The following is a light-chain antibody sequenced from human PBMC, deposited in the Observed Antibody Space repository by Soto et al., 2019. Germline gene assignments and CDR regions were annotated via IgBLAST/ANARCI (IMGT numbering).Light chain of an antibody. V-gene: IGLV1-40*01. J-gene: IGLJ3*02. CDR3: QSYDSRLSARV. CDR1: SSNIGAGYD. CDR2: GNS. Sequence: QSVLTQPPSVSGAPGQRVTISCTGSSSNIGAGYDVHWYQQLPGTAPKLLIYGNSNRPSGVPDRFSGSKSGTSASLAITGLQAEDDADYYCQSYDSRLSARVFGGGTQLTVL.